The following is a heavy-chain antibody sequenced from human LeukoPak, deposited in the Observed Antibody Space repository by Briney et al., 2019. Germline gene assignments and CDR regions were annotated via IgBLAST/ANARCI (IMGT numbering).Heavy chain of an antibody. CDR3: AKDREVLLWFGESQYY. CDR2: ISGSGGST. Sequence: GGYLRLSCAASGFTFSSYAMSWVRQAPGKGLEWVSAISGSGGSTYYADSVKGRFTISRDNSKNTLYLQMNSLRAEDTAVYYCAKDREVLLWFGESQYYWGQGTLVTVSS. CDR1: GFTFSSYA. V-gene: IGHV3-23*01. D-gene: IGHD3-10*01. J-gene: IGHJ4*02.